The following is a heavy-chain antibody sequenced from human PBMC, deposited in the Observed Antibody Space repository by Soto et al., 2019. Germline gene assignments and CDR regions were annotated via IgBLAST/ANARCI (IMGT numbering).Heavy chain of an antibody. CDR3: ARDRVGIILPIYGMDV. D-gene: IGHD1-20*01. J-gene: IGHJ6*02. CDR1: GGSISSSNW. V-gene: IGHV4-4*02. CDR2: IYHSGST. Sequence: KTSETLSLTCAVSGGSISSSNWWSWVRQPPGKGLEWIGEIYHSGSTNYNPSLKSRVTISVDKSKNQFSLKLSSVTAADTAVYYCARDRVGIILPIYGMDVWGQGXTVTVSS.